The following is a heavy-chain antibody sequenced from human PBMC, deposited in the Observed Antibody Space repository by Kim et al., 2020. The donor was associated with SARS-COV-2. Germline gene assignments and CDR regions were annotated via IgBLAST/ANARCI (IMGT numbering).Heavy chain of an antibody. CDR1: GFTFSSYG. J-gene: IGHJ6*02. CDR3: AKDLGIQLWFKVNGMDV. Sequence: GGSLRLSCAASGFTFSSYGMHWVRQAPGKGLEWVAVISYDGSNKYYADSVKGRFTISRDNSKNTLYLQMNSLRAEDTAVYYCAKDLGIQLWFKVNGMDVWGQGTTVTVSS. D-gene: IGHD5-18*01. CDR2: ISYDGSNK. V-gene: IGHV3-30*18.